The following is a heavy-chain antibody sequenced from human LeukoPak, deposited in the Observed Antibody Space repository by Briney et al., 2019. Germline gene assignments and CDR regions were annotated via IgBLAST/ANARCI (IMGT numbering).Heavy chain of an antibody. CDR2: ISGSGGST. D-gene: IGHD2-15*01. Sequence: GGSLRLSCVASGFTFSSYAMSWVRQAPGKGLEGVSAISGSGGSTYYADSVKGRFTISRDNSKNTLYLQMNSLRAEDTAVYYCAKVVVAANDYWGQGTLVTVSS. V-gene: IGHV3-23*01. CDR1: GFTFSSYA. CDR3: AKVVVAANDY. J-gene: IGHJ4*02.